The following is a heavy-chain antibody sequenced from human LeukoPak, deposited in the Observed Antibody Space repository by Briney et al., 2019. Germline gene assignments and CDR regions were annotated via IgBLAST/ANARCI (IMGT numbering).Heavy chain of an antibody. Sequence: SETLSLTCTVSGGSVSSGSYYWSWIRQPPGKGLEWIGYIYYSGSTNYNPSLKSRVTISVDTSKNLFSLKVSSVTAADTAVYYCARGRSNYYGMDVWGQETTVTVSS. V-gene: IGHV4-61*01. CDR2: IYYSGST. CDR3: ARGRSNYYGMDV. D-gene: IGHD1-26*01. J-gene: IGHJ6*02. CDR1: GGSVSSGSYY.